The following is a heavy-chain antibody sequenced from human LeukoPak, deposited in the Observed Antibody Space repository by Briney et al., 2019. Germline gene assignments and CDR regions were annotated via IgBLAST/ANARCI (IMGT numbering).Heavy chain of an antibody. CDR2: ISTSGST. J-gene: IGHJ2*01. V-gene: IGHV4-4*07. Sequence: SETLSLTCTVSGGSISSYYWSCIRQPAGKGLGWIGRISTSGSTNYNPSLKSRVTMSVDTSKNQFSLKLSSVTAADTAVYYCARVKTGSFDLWGRGTLVTVSS. CDR1: GGSISSYY. CDR3: ARVKTGSFDL.